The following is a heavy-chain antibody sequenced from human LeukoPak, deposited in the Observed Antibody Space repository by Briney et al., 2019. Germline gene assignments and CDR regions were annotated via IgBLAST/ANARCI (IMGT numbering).Heavy chain of an antibody. CDR2: INHSGST. V-gene: IGHV4-34*01. J-gene: IGHJ4*02. CDR1: GGSFSGHY. D-gene: IGHD3-22*01. CDR3: ARGSDSSGYYSPVDY. Sequence: PLETLSLTCGVYGGSFSGHYWSWIRQPPGKGLEWIGEINHSGSTNYSPSLESRVTMSVDTSKNQFSLKLSSVTAADTAVYYCARGSDSSGYYSPVDYWGKGTLVTVSS.